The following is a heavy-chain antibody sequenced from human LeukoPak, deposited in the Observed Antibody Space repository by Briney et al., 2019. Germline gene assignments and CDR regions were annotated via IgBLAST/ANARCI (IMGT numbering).Heavy chain of an antibody. V-gene: IGHV3-30*02. D-gene: IGHD3-10*01. Sequence: QSGGSLRLSCAASGFTFSSYGMHWVRQAPGKGLEWVAFIRYDGSNKYYADSVKGRFTISRDNSKNTLYLQMNSLRAEDTAVYYCAKASNVLLWFGELYYWGQGTLVTVSS. CDR1: GFTFSSYG. J-gene: IGHJ4*02. CDR3: AKASNVLLWFGELYY. CDR2: IRYDGSNK.